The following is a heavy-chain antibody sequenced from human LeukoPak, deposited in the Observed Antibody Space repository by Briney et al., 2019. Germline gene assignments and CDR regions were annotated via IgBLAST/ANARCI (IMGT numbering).Heavy chain of an antibody. Sequence: PGRSLRLSCGASGFTFSDYSMNWVRQAPGKGLAWVASITSAGGYKYYADSVKGRFTISRDNAKNSLYLQMNSLRAEDTALYYCAKSGNGSGSSLPYYYYMDVWGKGTTVTVSS. CDR3: AKSGNGSGSSLPYYYYMDV. V-gene: IGHV3-21*04. D-gene: IGHD3-10*01. J-gene: IGHJ6*03. CDR1: GFTFSDYS. CDR2: ITSAGGYK.